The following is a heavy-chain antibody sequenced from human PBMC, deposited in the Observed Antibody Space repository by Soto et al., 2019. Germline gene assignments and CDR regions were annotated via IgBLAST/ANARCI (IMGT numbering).Heavy chain of an antibody. CDR1: GASFSGYY. D-gene: IGHD2-15*01. Sequence: QVHLQPWGAGLLTPSETLSLTCAVYGASFSGYYWSWVRQPQGKGLEWIGEINHSGSTNYNPSLKSRVTISVETSKEHLSLKLSSVTAAYTALYYCARGSYWTGGSCPDGNYFYMGVGGKGTTVTVSS. V-gene: IGHV4-34*01. J-gene: IGHJ6*03. CDR3: ARGSYWTGGSCPDGNYFYMGV. CDR2: INHSGST.